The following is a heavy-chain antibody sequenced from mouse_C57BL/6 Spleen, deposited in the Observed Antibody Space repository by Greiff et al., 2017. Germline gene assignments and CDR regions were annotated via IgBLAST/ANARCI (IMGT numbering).Heavy chain of an antibody. CDR3: AREGVWSYAMDY. CDR1: GYSITSGYY. CDR2: ISYDGSN. V-gene: IGHV3-6*01. Sequence: EVKVEESGPGLVKPSQSLSLTCSVTGYSITSGYYWNWIRQFPGNKLEWMGYISYDGSNNYNPSLKNRISITRDTSKNQFFLKLNSVTTEDTATYYCAREGVWSYAMDYWGQGTSVTVSS. J-gene: IGHJ4*01. D-gene: IGHD2-10*02.